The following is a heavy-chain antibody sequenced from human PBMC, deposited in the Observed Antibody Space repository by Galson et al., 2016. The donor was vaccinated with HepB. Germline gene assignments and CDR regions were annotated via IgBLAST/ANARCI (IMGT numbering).Heavy chain of an antibody. CDR3: ATGEQLERRPDMRTPIPHFDP. J-gene: IGHJ5*02. CDR1: GYTLTELS. CDR2: FDPEDGET. V-gene: IGHV1-24*01. D-gene: IGHD1-1*01. Sequence: SVKVSCKVSGYTLTELSMHWVRQAPGKGLEWMGGFDPEDGETIYAQKFQGRVTMTEDTSTDTAYMELSSLRSEDTAVYYCATGEQLERRPDMRTPIPHFDPWGQGTLVTVSS.